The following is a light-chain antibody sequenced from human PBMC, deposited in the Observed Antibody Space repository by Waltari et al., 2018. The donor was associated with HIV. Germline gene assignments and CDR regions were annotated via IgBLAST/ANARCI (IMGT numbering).Light chain of an antibody. CDR2: LTS. Sequence: DIVMTQSPDSLAVSLGERATINCKSSQSVLYSSNNKNYLAWYQQKPGQPPKLLIYLTSTRESGVPDRFSGSGSGTDFTLTISSLQAEDVAICYCQQYYNTPPTFGQGTKVEIK. CDR3: QQYYNTPPT. CDR1: QSVLYSSNNKNY. V-gene: IGKV4-1*01. J-gene: IGKJ1*01.